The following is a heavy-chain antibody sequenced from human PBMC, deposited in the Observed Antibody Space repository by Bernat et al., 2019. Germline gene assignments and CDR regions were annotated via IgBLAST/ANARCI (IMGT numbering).Heavy chain of an antibody. CDR1: GFTVSSNY. CDR2: IYSGGST. D-gene: IGHD3-22*01. J-gene: IGHJ4*02. V-gene: IGHV3-66*01. Sequence: EVQLVESGGGLVQPGGSLRLSCAASGFTVSSNYMSWVRQAPGKGLEWVSVIYSGGSTYYADSVKGRFTISRDNSKNTLYLQMNSLRAEDTAVYYCARDNLHYYDSSGFFCWGQGTLVTVSS. CDR3: ARDNLHYYDSSGFFC.